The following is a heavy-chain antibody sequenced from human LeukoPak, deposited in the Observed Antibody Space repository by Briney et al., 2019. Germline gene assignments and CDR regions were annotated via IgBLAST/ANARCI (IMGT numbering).Heavy chain of an antibody. D-gene: IGHD2-15*01. Sequence: GGSLRLSCAASGFTFSSYWVSWVRQAPGKGLEWVANIKQDGSEKYYVDSVKGRFTISRDSAKNSLYLQMNSLRAEDTAVYYCARGGSGHPGPDVWGKGTTVTVSS. V-gene: IGHV3-7*01. CDR3: ARGGSGHPGPDV. CDR1: GFTFSSYW. CDR2: IKQDGSEK. J-gene: IGHJ6*04.